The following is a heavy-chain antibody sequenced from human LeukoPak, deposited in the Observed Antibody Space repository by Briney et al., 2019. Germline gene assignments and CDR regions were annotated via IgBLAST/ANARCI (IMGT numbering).Heavy chain of an antibody. J-gene: IGHJ6*03. Sequence: GRSLRLSCAASGFTFSSYAMHWVRQAPGKGLEWVAVISYDGSNKYYADSVKGRFTISRDNAKNSLYLQMNSLRAEDTALYHCARETPWGKRWELLDYYYYMDVWGKGTTVTVSS. CDR3: ARETPWGKRWELLDYYYYMDV. CDR2: ISYDGSNK. V-gene: IGHV3-30-3*01. D-gene: IGHD1-26*01. CDR1: GFTFSSYA.